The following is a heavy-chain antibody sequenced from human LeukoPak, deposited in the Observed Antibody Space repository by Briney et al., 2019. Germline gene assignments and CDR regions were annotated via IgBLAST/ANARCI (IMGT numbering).Heavy chain of an antibody. CDR1: GGSISSSSYY. CDR2: IYYSGST. CDR3: ARLKGGYSGYDSDAFDI. V-gene: IGHV4-39*01. Sequence: SETLSLTCTVSGGSISSSSYYWGWIRQPPGKGLEWIGSIYYSGSTYYNPSLKSRVTISVDTSKNQFSLKLSSVTAADTAVYYCARLKGGYSGYDSDAFDIWGQGTMVTVSS. J-gene: IGHJ3*02. D-gene: IGHD5-12*01.